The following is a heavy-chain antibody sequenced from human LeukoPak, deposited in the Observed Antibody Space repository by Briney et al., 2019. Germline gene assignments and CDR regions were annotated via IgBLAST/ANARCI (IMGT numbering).Heavy chain of an antibody. CDR2: IKQDGSVK. J-gene: IGHJ4*02. V-gene: IGHV3-7*01. CDR3: ARKGLPDY. Sequence: QAGGSLRLSCVASGFTFSDYWMSWVHQAPGKGLEWVANIKQDGSVKYYVDSVKGRFTISRDNAKNSLYLQMNSLRAEDTAVYYCARKGLPDYWGQGTLVTVSS. CDR1: GFTFSDYW.